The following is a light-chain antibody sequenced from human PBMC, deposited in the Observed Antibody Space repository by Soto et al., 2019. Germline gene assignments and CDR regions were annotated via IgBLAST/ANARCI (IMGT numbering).Light chain of an antibody. J-gene: IGKJ1*01. V-gene: IGKV1-39*01. CDR3: HQSYCMPWT. CDR2: ASS. CDR1: QTISTY. Sequence: IQMTQSPSSLSASVGDRVTITCRASQTISTYLNWYQQKPGKAPKLLIYASSSLQSGVPSRFSGSGSGTDFTLTITSLQPEDFATYICHQSYCMPWTFGQGTKVEV.